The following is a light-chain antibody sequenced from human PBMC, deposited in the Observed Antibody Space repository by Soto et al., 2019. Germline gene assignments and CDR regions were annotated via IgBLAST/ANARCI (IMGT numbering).Light chain of an antibody. J-gene: IGKJ4*01. CDR3: QQRVNWPPT. Sequence: VLTQSPARLSLSPGETATPSCRAGQSVSDYLDWYQKKPGQPPRLLLYDASNRATNVPARLDAGGSGTDFTLIISSLEPDDVAVYYCQQRVNWPPTFGGGTKVEI. CDR2: DAS. CDR1: QSVSDY. V-gene: IGKV3-11*01.